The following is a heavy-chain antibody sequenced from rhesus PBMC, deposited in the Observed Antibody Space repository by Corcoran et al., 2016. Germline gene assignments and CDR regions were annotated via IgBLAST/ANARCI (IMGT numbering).Heavy chain of an antibody. CDR2: IYWNDDT. J-gene: IGHJ3*01. D-gene: IGHD7-45*01. Sequence: QVTLKASGPALVKPTQTLTLTCTFSGFSLRTSGMGVGWIRQPSRKTLEWLAHIYWNDDTYYSTSLKSMRTISKDTAKNQGVLTMTNMDPVDTATYYCARSNWGAAFDFWGQGLRVTVSS. V-gene: IGHV2-1*01. CDR3: ARSNWGAAFDF. CDR1: GFSLRTSGMG.